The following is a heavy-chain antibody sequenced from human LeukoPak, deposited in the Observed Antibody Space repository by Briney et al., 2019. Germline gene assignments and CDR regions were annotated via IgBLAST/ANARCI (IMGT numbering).Heavy chain of an antibody. CDR2: IRIGGTR. J-gene: IGHJ4*01. D-gene: IGHD3-10*01. CDR3: AREPSHGSYYDF. CDR1: GFTVSHNF. Sequence: GSLRLSCVASGFTVSHNFMDWVRQAPGKGLEWVSTIRIGGTRDYADSVKGRFIISRYNSKNTLYLQMNNLRGEDTAVYYCAREPSHGSYYDFWGYGTLVSVSS. V-gene: IGHV3-53*01.